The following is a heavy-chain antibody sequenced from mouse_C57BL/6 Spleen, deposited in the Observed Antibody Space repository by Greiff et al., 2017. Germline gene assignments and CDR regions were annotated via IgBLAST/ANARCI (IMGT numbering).Heavy chain of an antibody. CDR2: IGPNSGGT. CDR3: ARGDGSRFAY. D-gene: IGHD1-1*01. V-gene: IGHV1-72*01. Sequence: QVQLQQPGAELVKPGASVKLSCTASGYTFTSYWMHWVKQRPGRGLEWIGRIGPNSGGTTSNGKFKSKATLSVDKPSRTADMQLSSLTSEDSAGYYCARGDGSRFAYWGQGTLVTVSA. CDR1: GYTFTSYW. J-gene: IGHJ3*01.